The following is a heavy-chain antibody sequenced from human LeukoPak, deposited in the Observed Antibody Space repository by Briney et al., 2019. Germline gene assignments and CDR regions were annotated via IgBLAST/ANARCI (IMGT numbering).Heavy chain of an antibody. CDR1: GFTVSSNY. CDR2: IYSGCST. J-gene: IGHJ4*02. CDR3: ARDPGGNWGY. D-gene: IGHD7-27*01. Sequence: GGSLRLSCAASGFTVSSNYMSWVRQAPGRGLEWVSVIYSGCSTYYADSVKGRFTISRDNSKNTLYLQMNSLRAEDTAVYYCARDPGGNWGYWGQGTLVTVSS. V-gene: IGHV3-66*01.